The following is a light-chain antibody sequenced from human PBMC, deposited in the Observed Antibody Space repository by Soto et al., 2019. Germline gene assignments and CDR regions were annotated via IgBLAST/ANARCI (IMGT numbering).Light chain of an antibody. V-gene: IGLV2-14*03. CDR2: NVY. CDR3: SAYTVSRTYV. CDR1: SSDVGAYNF. Sequence: QSVLTQPASVSGSPGQSITISRTGTSSDVGAYNFVSWHQQHPGKAPKLMIYNVYDRPSGISYRFSGSKSGNTASLTISGLQGEDEADYYCSAYTVSRTYVFGTGTKVTVL. J-gene: IGLJ1*01.